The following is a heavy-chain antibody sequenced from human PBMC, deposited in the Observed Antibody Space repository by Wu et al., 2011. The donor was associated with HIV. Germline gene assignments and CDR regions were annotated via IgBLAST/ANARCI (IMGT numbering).Heavy chain of an antibody. V-gene: IGHV1-2*02. CDR2: INPNNGDT. CDR1: GYTFTDYF. J-gene: IGHJ4*01. CDR3: ARGPMGGSHVY. D-gene: IGHD3-16*01. Sequence: QVQLVQSGAEVKMPGASVKVSCKASGYTFTDYFLHWVRQAPGQGLQWMGWINPNNGDTFFAQKLQGRVTLARDTSINTVYLELSRLTLDDTGIYYCARGPMGGSHVYWGQGSLVTVSS.